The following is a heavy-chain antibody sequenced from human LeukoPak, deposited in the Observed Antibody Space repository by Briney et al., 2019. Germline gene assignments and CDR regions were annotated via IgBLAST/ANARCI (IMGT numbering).Heavy chain of an antibody. V-gene: IGHV1-8*02. CDR3: ARVYGGYDPSDY. CDR1: GYTFTTYD. J-gene: IGHJ4*02. Sequence: ASVKVSCKASGYTFTTYDINWVRQATGHGLEWMGWMNPNSGNTGYAQKFQGRVTMTRNTSISTAYMELSSLRSEDTAVYYCARVYGGYDPSDYWGQGTLVTVSS. D-gene: IGHD5-12*01. CDR2: MNPNSGNT.